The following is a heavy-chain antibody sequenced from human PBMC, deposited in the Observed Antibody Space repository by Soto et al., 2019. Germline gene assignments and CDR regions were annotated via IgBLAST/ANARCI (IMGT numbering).Heavy chain of an antibody. CDR1: GFTFGDYA. CDR3: TRPSVRGSGWYYYGMDV. D-gene: IGHD3-3*01. CDR2: IRSKAYGGTT. V-gene: IGHV3-49*04. Sequence: GGSLRLSCTASGFTFGDYALSWVRQAPGKGLEWVGFIRSKAYGGTTEYAASVKGRFTISRDDSKSIAYLQMNSLKTEDTAVCYCTRPSVRGSGWYYYGMDVWGQGTTVTVSS. J-gene: IGHJ6*02.